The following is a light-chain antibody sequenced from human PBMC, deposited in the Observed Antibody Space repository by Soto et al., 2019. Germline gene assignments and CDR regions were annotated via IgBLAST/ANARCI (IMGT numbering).Light chain of an antibody. Sequence: EIVMTQSPVTLSVSLGERATLSCRDSRSLNINLAWYQQKPGQAPRLLIYGASTRATGISARFSGGGSGTEFTLTINSPRSEDSAVYFCQQYNDWPPETFGQGTKVEIK. CDR2: GAS. V-gene: IGKV3-15*01. J-gene: IGKJ1*01. CDR1: RSLNIN. CDR3: QQYNDWPPET.